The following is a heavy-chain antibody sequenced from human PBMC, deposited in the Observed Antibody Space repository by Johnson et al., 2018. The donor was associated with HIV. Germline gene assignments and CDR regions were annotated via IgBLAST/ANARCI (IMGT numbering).Heavy chain of an antibody. CDR1: GFTVSSNY. Sequence: VQLVESGGGLVQPGGSLRLSCAASGFTVSSNYMSWVRQAPGKGLEWVSVIYSGGSTYYADSVKGRFTISRDNSKNTLYLQMSSLRAEDTAVYYCATPQEGYSAFDIWGQGTMVTVSS. CDR3: ATPQEGYSAFDI. D-gene: IGHD2-15*01. V-gene: IGHV3-66*01. CDR2: IYSGGST. J-gene: IGHJ3*02.